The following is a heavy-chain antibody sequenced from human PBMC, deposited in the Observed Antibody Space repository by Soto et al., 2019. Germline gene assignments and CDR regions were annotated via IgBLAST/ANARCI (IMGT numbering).Heavy chain of an antibody. CDR2: IFHTGNT. D-gene: IGHD7-27*01. J-gene: IGHJ1*01. CDR1: GGSIRSGGYT. Sequence: QVQLRESGPGLVKPSQTLSLTCTVSGGSIRSGGYTWSWIRQLPGKGLEWIGYIFHTGNTYYNPSLKSRVTISVDTSQNQFSLRLSSVTAADTALYYCARDLGKLITPAQWGKGVLFTVSS. V-gene: IGHV4-31*03. CDR3: ARDLGKLITPAQ.